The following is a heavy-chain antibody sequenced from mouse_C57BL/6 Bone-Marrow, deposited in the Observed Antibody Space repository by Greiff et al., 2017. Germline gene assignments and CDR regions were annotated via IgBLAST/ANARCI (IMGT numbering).Heavy chain of an antibody. CDR2: ISSGGSYT. CDR1: GFTFSSYG. V-gene: IGHV5-6*02. D-gene: IGHD1-1*01. CDR3: ERGGYYGSIFYWYVDV. Sequence: EVKLVESGGDLVKPGGSLKLSCAASGFTFSSYGMSWVRQTPDKRLEWVATISSGGSYTYYPDSVKGRFTISRDNAKNTLYLQMSSLKSEDTAMYYCERGGYYGSIFYWYVDVWGTGTTVTVSS. J-gene: IGHJ1*03.